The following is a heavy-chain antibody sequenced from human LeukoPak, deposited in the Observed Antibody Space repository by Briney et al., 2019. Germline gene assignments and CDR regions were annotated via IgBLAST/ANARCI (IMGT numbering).Heavy chain of an antibody. V-gene: IGHV3-21*06. CDR1: EVTFSTYT. J-gene: IGHJ6*03. Sequence: GGSLRLSCAASEVTFSTYTMNWVRQAPGKGLEWVSSISGSGNYIYYADSLKGRFTISRDNANNLLFLQMSSLRAEDTAVYFCAGLRRAYYYYMDVWGKGTTVTVSS. CDR2: ISGSGNYI. CDR3: AGLRRAYYYYMDV.